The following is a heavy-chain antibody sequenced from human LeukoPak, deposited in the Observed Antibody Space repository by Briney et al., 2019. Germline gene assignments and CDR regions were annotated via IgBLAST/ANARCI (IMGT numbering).Heavy chain of an antibody. Sequence: GESLKISCKGSGYSFTDYWIAWVRQMLGKGLEWMGSIYPGDSDTRYSPSFQGQVTFSADKSISTAYLQWSSLRASDTAIYYCARQCCRGASPGCDPWGQGTLVTVSS. CDR2: IYPGDSDT. D-gene: IGHD3-10*01. CDR1: GYSFTDYW. J-gene: IGHJ5*02. CDR3: ARQCCRGASPGCDP. V-gene: IGHV5-51*01.